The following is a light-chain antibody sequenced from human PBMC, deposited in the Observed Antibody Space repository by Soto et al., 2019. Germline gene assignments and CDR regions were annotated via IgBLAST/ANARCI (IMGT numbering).Light chain of an antibody. V-gene: IGKV3-11*01. Sequence: ERVTLSCRASQSVSSYYLAWYQQKPGQAPRLLIYAASNRATGIPARFSGSGSGTDFSLTISSLEPEDFAVYYCQQRSSWPLTFGGGTKVDIK. CDR3: QQRSSWPLT. J-gene: IGKJ4*01. CDR1: QSVSSY. CDR2: AAS.